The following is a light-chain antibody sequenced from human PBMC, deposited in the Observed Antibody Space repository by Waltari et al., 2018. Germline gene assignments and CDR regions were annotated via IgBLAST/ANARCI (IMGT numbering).Light chain of an antibody. Sequence: QSALTQPASVSGSPGQSITISCTGTTSDVGGYNHVSWYQHHPGKAPKLMIYDVSNRPSGISNRFSGSKSGNTAALTISGLQAEDEADYYCSSYTSSSTLTVVFGGGTKVTVL. V-gene: IGLV2-14*03. CDR1: TSDVGGYNH. CDR2: DVS. CDR3: SSYTSSSTLTVV. J-gene: IGLJ2*01.